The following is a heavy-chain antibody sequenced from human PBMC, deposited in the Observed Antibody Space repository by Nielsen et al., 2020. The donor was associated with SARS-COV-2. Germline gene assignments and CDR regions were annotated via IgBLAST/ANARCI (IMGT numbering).Heavy chain of an antibody. J-gene: IGHJ5*02. CDR3: ARGAGTDWFDP. V-gene: IGHV4-59*12. CDR1: GGSISSYY. CDR2: IYYSGGT. Sequence: SETLSLTCTVSGGSISSYYWSWIRQPPGKGLEWIGYIYYSGGTNYNPSLKSRVTISVDTSKNQFSLKLSSVTAADTAVYYCARGAGTDWFDPWGQGTLVTVSS. D-gene: IGHD6-13*01.